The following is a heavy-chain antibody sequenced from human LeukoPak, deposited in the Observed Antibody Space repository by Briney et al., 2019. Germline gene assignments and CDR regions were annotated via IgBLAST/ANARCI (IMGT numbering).Heavy chain of an antibody. V-gene: IGHV3-53*01. J-gene: IGHJ4*02. Sequence: PGGSLRLSCAASGFAVSRNYMTWVRRAPGKGLECVSIIYSGGTTYYADSVKGRFTISRDNSKNTLYLQMNSLRAEDTAVYYCARKTDTSGSGDYWGQGTLVTVSS. CDR1: GFAVSRNY. D-gene: IGHD3-22*01. CDR2: IYSGGTT. CDR3: ARKTDTSGSGDY.